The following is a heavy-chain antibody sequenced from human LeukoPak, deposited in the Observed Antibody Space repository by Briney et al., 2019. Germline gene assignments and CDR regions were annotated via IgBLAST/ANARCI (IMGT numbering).Heavy chain of an antibody. J-gene: IGHJ4*02. Sequence: GGSLRLSCAASGFTFSNYWMIWVRQAPGKGLEWVANIKEGGSEKNYVDSVKGRFTISRDNAKNSLYLQMNSLRAEDTAVYYCARAGGRHVEYWGQGNLVTVSS. CDR3: ARAGGRHVEY. CDR1: GFTFSNYW. CDR2: IKEGGSEK. V-gene: IGHV3-7*05. D-gene: IGHD2/OR15-2a*01.